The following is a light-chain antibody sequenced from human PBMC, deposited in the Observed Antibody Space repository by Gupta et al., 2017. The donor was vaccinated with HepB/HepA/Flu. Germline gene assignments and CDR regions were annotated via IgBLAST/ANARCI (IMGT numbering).Light chain of an antibody. CDR2: WAS. CDR3: QQYHTIPWT. CDR1: QSVLYSSDNNNY. V-gene: IGKV4-1*01. Sequence: IVMTQSPASLAVSLGERATINCKSSQSVLYSSDNNNYLSWYQQKPGQPPKLLIYWASAREYGVPDRFSASGSGTDFTLTISSLQAEDVAVYYCQQYHTIPWTFGQGTKMEIK. J-gene: IGKJ1*01.